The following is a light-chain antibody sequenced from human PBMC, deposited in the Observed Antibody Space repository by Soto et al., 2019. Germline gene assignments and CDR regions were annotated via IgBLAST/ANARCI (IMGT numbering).Light chain of an antibody. CDR1: QSVSSN. Sequence: IVMTQSPDTLSVSPGERATLSCTASQSVSSNLAWYQQKPGQAPRLLIYGTSTRATGIPARFSGSGSGTEFTLTISSLQSEDFAVYYCQQYNNMWTFGQGTKVEIK. CDR2: GTS. V-gene: IGKV3D-15*01. CDR3: QQYNNMWT. J-gene: IGKJ1*01.